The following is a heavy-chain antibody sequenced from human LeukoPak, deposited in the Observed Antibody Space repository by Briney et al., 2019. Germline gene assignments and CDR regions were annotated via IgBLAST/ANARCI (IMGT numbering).Heavy chain of an antibody. CDR2: SDYCGST. D-gene: IGHD3-16*01. Sequence: DPSQTLSLTCTVSGGSISSGDYYWSWIRQPPGKGLELIAYSDYCGSTYYNPSLKGRVNISLDTSKSQFSVKLSSETAADTAVNYCARVNGRFGHYMDDWGKGTTVTVSS. CDR3: ARVNGRFGHYMDD. J-gene: IGHJ6*03. V-gene: IGHV4-30-4*08. CDR1: GGSISSGDYY.